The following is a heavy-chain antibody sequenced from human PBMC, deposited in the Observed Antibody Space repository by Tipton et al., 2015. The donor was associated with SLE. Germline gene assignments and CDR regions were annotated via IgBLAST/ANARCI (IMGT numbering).Heavy chain of an antibody. D-gene: IGHD5-24*01. CDR1: AFRFSSYW. CDR2: IKEDGSEK. Sequence: SLRLSCAASAFRFSSYWMNWVRQGPGKGLEWVTSIKEDGSEKSYVVSVKGRFTISRDNAKNSLYLQMNSLRAGDTAVYYCAGGRWSGRGYWGQGTLVTGSS. CDR3: AGGRWSGRGY. V-gene: IGHV3-7*01. J-gene: IGHJ4*02.